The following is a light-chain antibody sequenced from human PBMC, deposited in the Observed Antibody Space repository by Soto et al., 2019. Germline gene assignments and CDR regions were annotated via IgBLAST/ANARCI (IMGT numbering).Light chain of an antibody. CDR3: QQYNNWPWT. Sequence: VMTQSPASLSVSPGERATLSCRASESVSSNLAWYQQKPGQGPRLLIYGASTRATGIPARFSGSGSGTEFTLTINSLQSEDFAVYYCQQYNNWPWTFGQGTKLEIK. CDR2: GAS. V-gene: IGKV3-15*01. J-gene: IGKJ1*01. CDR1: ESVSSN.